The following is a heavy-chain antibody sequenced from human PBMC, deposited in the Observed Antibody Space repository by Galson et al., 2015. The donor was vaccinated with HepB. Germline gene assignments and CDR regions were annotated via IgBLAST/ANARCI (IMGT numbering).Heavy chain of an antibody. Sequence: SLRLSCAASGFTFSSYGMHWVRQGPGKGLEWVAVIWYDGSNQYYADSVKGRFTISRDNSKNTVYLQMNSLRAEDTAVYYCARDNRLPLDHWGRGTQVTVSS. CDR2: IWYDGSNQ. J-gene: IGHJ4*02. CDR1: GFTFSSYG. D-gene: IGHD1-14*01. CDR3: ARDNRLPLDH. V-gene: IGHV3-33*01.